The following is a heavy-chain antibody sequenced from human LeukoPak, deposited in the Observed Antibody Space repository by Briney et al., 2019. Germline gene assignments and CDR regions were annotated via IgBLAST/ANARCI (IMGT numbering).Heavy chain of an antibody. CDR2: IIPILGIA. CDR3: ARDPNYYDSSGYYFDY. D-gene: IGHD3-22*01. V-gene: IGHV1-69*04. CDR1: GGTFSSYT. J-gene: IGHJ4*02. Sequence: SVKVSCKASGGTFSSYTISWVRQAPGQGLEWMGRIIPILGIANYAQKFQGRVTITADKSTSTAYMELSSLRSEDTAVYYCARDPNYYDSSGYYFDYWGQGTLVTVSS.